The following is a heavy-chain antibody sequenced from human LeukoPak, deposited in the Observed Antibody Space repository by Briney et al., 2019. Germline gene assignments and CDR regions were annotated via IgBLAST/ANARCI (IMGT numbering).Heavy chain of an antibody. V-gene: IGHV4-39*01. CDR2: IYYSGST. Sequence: SETLSLTCTVSGGSISSSSYYWGWIRQPPGKGLEWIGSIYYSGSTSYNPSLKSRVTISVDTSKNQFSLKLSSVTAADTAVYYCARNSSGGWFDPWGQGTLVTVYS. D-gene: IGHD6-19*01. J-gene: IGHJ5*02. CDR3: ARNSSGGWFDP. CDR1: GGSISSSSYY.